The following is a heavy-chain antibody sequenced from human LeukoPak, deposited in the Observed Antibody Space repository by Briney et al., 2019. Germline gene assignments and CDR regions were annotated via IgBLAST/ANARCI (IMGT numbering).Heavy chain of an antibody. J-gene: IGHJ4*02. CDR1: GFTFSSYA. V-gene: IGHV3-64D*06. CDR3: VKVAGYSSGFDY. D-gene: IGHD6-19*01. CDR2: ISSNGGST. Sequence: EGSLRLSCSASGFTFSSYAMHWVRQAPGKGLEYVSAISSNGGSTYYADSVKGRFTISRDNSKNTLYLQMNSLRAEDTAVYYCVKVAGYSSGFDYWGQGTLVTVSS.